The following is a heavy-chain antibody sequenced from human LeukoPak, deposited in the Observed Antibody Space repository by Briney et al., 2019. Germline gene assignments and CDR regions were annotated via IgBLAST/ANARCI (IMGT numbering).Heavy chain of an antibody. CDR1: GFTFSSYG. CDR2: IWYDGSNK. CDR3: TKGTIWLPFDY. V-gene: IGHV3-33*06. D-gene: IGHD5-18*01. Sequence: GGSLRLSCAASGFTFSSYGMHWVRQAPAKGLDGVGVIWYDGSNKYYADSVKGRFTISRDNSKNTPYLQMNSLRAEDTAVYYCTKGTIWLPFDYWGQGTLVTVSS. J-gene: IGHJ4*02.